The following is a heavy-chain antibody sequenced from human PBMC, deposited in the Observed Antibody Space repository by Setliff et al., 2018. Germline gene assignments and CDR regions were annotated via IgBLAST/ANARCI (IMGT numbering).Heavy chain of an antibody. CDR1: GGTFSSYA. CDR3: AGEFYSSWSGYTDRQYYFYGMDV. D-gene: IGHD3-3*01. CDR2: IIPVFGTA. Sequence: SVKVSCKASGGTFSSYAISWVRQAPGQGFEWMGGIIPVFGTADYAQKFQGRVTITADESTTTFYMEVSSLRSGDTAVYYCAGEFYSSWSGYTDRQYYFYGMDVWGQGTTVTVSS. J-gene: IGHJ6*02. V-gene: IGHV1-69*13.